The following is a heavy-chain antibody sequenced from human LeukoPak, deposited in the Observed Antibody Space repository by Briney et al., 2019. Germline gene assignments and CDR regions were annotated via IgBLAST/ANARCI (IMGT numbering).Heavy chain of an antibody. Sequence: SETLSLTCAVYGGSFSGYYWSWIRQPPGKGLEWIGEINHSVSTNYNPSLKSRVTISVDTSKNQFSLKLSSVTAADTAVYYCARGANGSGSYSTGNYGMDVWGQGTTVTVSS. CDR2: INHSVST. D-gene: IGHD3-10*01. V-gene: IGHV4-34*01. CDR3: ARGANGSGSYSTGNYGMDV. CDR1: GGSFSGYY. J-gene: IGHJ6*02.